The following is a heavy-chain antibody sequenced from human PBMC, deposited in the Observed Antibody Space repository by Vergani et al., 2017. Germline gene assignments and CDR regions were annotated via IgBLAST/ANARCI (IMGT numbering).Heavy chain of an antibody. D-gene: IGHD2-15*01. J-gene: IGHJ1*01. CDR3: ARISGGSAPYLHY. V-gene: IGHV3-7*01. CDR1: GFTFGDYY. Sequence: EVHLEESGGGLVQPGGSLRLSCAASGFTFGDYYMAWIRLAPGQGLDWVASIKRDGTETFYVDSGKGRFTISRDNAKTTLYLQMNSLRDEDRGVYYCARISGGSAPYLHYWGQGTLVTVAS. CDR2: IKRDGTET.